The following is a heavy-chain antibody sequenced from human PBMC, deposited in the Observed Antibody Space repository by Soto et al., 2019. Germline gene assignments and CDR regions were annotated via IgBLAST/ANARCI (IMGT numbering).Heavy chain of an antibody. CDR3: AKELHGIYSNYLFEY. J-gene: IGHJ4*02. CDR1: GFTFSSYA. Sequence: GGSLRLSCAASGFTFSSYAMSWVRQAPGKGLEWVSGISGSGGSTHYADSVKGRFTISRDSSKNTLYLQMDSLRAEDTAVYFCAKELHGIYSNYLFEYWGQGTLVTVSS. CDR2: ISGSGGST. V-gene: IGHV3-23*01. D-gene: IGHD4-4*01.